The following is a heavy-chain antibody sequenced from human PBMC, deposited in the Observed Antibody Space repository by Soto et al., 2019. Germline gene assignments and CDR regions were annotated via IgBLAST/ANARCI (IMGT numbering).Heavy chain of an antibody. V-gene: IGHV3-21*01. D-gene: IGHD2-2*01. CDR3: ARDGVVGPAAMPYYYYHMDV. Sequence: GGSLRLSCAASGFTFSSYSMNWVRQAPGKGLEWVSSISSSSSYIYYADSVKGRFTISRDNAKNSLYLQMNSLRAEDTAVYYCARDGVVGPAAMPYYYYHMDVWGKGTTVTVAS. CDR2: ISSSSSYI. CDR1: GFTFSSYS. J-gene: IGHJ6*03.